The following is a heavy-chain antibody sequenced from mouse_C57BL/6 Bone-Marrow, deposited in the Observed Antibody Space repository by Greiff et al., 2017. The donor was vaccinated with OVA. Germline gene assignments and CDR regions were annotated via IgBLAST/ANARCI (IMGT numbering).Heavy chain of an antibody. CDR2: IYPGSGNT. Sequence: QVQLQQSGAELVRPGASVKLSCKASGYTFTDYYINWVKQRPGQGLEWIARIYPGSGNTYYNEKFKGKATLTAEKSSSTAYMQLSSLTSEDSAVYFCANLYYYGSSYWFAYWGQGTLVTVSA. V-gene: IGHV1-76*01. D-gene: IGHD1-1*01. CDR3: ANLYYYGSSYWFAY. CDR1: GYTFTDYY. J-gene: IGHJ3*01.